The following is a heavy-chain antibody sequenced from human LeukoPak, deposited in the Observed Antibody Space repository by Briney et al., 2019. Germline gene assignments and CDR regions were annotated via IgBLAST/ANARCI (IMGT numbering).Heavy chain of an antibody. CDR3: ATGLVCSVMDV. CDR1: GYTLTELS. Sequence: ASVKLSCKVSGYTLTELSMHWVRHAPGKGIEWMGGFDIEDGETIYAQKFQGRVTMTEDTSTDTAYMELSSLRSEDTAVYYCATGLVCSVMDVWGKGTTVTVSS. V-gene: IGHV1-24*01. CDR2: FDIEDGET. J-gene: IGHJ6*03. D-gene: IGHD2-15*01.